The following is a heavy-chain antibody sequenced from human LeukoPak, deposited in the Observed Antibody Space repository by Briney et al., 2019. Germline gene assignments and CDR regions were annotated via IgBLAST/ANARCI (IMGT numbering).Heavy chain of an antibody. CDR3: ARHGVSGYYYVDY. CDR2: IYYSGGT. J-gene: IGHJ4*02. V-gene: IGHV4-30-2*03. D-gene: IGHD6-25*01. Sequence: PSQTLSLTCTVSGGSISSGDYYWSWIRQPPGKGLEWIGSIYYSGGTYYNLSLKSRVTISVDLSKNQFSMKMNDVTAADTAVYYCARHGVSGYYYVDYWGQGTLVTVSS. CDR1: GGSISSGDYY.